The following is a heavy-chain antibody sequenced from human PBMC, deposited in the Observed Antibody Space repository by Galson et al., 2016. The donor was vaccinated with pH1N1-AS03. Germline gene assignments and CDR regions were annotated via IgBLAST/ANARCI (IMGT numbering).Heavy chain of an antibody. V-gene: IGHV3-15*01. CDR2: IKSKTDGGTT. CDR3: RVVAENDAFDM. D-gene: IGHD3-22*01. J-gene: IGHJ3*02. Sequence: SLRLSCAASGFTFSDVWMSWVRQASGKGLEWVGRIKSKTDGGTTDYAAPVKGRFTISRDDSKNTLYLQMNTLKSEDTVVYYCRVVAENDAFDMWGQGTMVTVSS. CDR1: GFTFSDVW.